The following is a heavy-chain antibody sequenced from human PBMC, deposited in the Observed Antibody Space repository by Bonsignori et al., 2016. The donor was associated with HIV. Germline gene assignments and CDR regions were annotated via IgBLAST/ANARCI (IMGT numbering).Heavy chain of an antibody. CDR2: ISYDGSDK. CDR3: AKGWINYYYYYMDV. Sequence: VRQAPGKGLEWVAVISYDGSDKYYADSVKGRFTISRDNSKNTLDLQMNSLRAEDTAMYYCAKGWINYYYYYMDVWGKGTTVTVSS. V-gene: IGHV3-30*18. J-gene: IGHJ6*03. D-gene: IGHD2-2*03.